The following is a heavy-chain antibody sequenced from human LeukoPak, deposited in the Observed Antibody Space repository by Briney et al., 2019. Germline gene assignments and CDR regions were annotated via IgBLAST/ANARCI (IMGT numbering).Heavy chain of an antibody. J-gene: IGHJ4*02. D-gene: IGHD2-2*01. CDR2: IRSKAYGGTT. CDR1: GFTFGDYA. CDR3: TSRGLYCSSTSCSGDY. Sequence: GGSLRLSCTASGFTFGDYAMSWVRQALGKGLEWVGFIRSKAYGGTTGYAASVKGRFTISRDDSKSIAYLQMNSLKTEDTAVYYCTSRGLYCSSTSCSGDYWGQGTLVTVSS. V-gene: IGHV3-49*04.